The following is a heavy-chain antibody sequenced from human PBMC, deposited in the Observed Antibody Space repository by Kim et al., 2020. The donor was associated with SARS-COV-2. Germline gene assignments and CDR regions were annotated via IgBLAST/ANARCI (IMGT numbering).Heavy chain of an antibody. CDR1: GGSLSSSSYY. CDR2: SYYIGNT. Sequence: SETLSLTCTVSGGSLSSSSYYWGWIRQPPGQGLEWIGTSYYIGNTYYNPSLKIPVTISVDTSKTQFSLKLGSVTAADTAVYYCARHQRYSCGWYV. V-gene: IGHV4-39*01. D-gene: IGHD6-19*01. CDR3: ARHQRYSCGWYV. J-gene: IGHJ2*01.